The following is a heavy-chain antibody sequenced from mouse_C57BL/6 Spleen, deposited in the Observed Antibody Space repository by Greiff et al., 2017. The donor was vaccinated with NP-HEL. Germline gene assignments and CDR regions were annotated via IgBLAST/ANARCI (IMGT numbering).Heavy chain of an antibody. D-gene: IGHD1-1*01. CDR2: ISSGGSYT. CDR1: GFTFSSYG. V-gene: IGHV5-6*01. CDR3: ARRSGSSYGYAMDY. Sequence: EVQLVESGGDLVKPGGSLKLSCAASGFTFSSYGMSWVRQTPDKRLEWVATISSGGSYTYYPDSVKGRFTISRDNAKNTLYLQMSSLKSEDTAMYYCARRSGSSYGYAMDYWGQGTSVTVSS. J-gene: IGHJ4*01.